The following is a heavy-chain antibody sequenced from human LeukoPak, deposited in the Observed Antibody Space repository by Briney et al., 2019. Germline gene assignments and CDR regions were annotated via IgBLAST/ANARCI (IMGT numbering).Heavy chain of an antibody. CDR3: ASSLTTVTLYYYYYMDV. V-gene: IGHV3-66*02. D-gene: IGHD4-11*01. CDR2: IYSGGST. J-gene: IGHJ6*03. CDR1: GFTVSSKY. Sequence: QPGGSLRLSCAASGFTVSSKYMSWVRQGPGKGQEWVSVIYSGGSTYDADSVKGRFTISRDNSKNTLYLQMNSLRAEDTAVYYCASSLTTVTLYYYYYMDVWGKGTTVTVSS.